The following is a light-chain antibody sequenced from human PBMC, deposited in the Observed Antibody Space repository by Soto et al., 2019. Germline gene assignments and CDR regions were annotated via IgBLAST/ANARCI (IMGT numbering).Light chain of an antibody. CDR1: QSVSSSY. Sequence: EIVLTQSPGTLSLSPGERATLSCRASQSVSSSYLAWYQQKPGQAPRLLIYGASSRATGIPDRFSGSGSGTDFTLTISRLEPEDFAVYFCHQYATSPYTFGLGTKVDIK. CDR2: GAS. CDR3: HQYATSPYT. J-gene: IGKJ2*01. V-gene: IGKV3-20*01.